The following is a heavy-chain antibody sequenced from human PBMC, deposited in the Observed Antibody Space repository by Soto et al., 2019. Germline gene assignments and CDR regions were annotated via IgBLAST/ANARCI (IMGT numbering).Heavy chain of an antibody. CDR1: GFMFSNYG. J-gene: IGHJ6*02. CDR3: AKDIPPEINDFWHGMDV. CDR2: ISYGGTRK. Sequence: QVQLVESGGGVVQPGRSLRLSCGASGFMFSNYGMYWVRQAPGKGLEWVAVISYGGTRKYYADSVKGRFTISRDNSKNTLYLQMNSLRAEDTAVYYCAKDIPPEINDFWHGMDVWGQGTTVIVSS. V-gene: IGHV3-30*18. D-gene: IGHD3-3*01.